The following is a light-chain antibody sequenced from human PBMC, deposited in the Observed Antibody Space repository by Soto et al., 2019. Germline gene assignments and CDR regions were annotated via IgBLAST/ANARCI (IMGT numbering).Light chain of an antibody. CDR1: STNIGSYYG. CDR2: DNS. CDR3: QTYDSRLSASI. Sequence: QSVLTQPPSGSGAPGQTVTISCVGSSTNIGSYYGVHWYQQLPGAAPKLLIYDNSNRPSGVADRFSGSKSGTSASLAITGLQTDDEADYFCQTYDSRLSASIFGGGTKLTVL. V-gene: IGLV1-40*01. J-gene: IGLJ2*01.